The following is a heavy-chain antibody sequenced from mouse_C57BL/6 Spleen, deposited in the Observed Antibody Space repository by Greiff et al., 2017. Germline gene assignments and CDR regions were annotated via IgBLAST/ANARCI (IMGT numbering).Heavy chain of an antibody. CDR3: ARADYGKYYFDY. V-gene: IGHV1-81*01. CDR1: GYTFTSYG. D-gene: IGHD2-1*01. Sequence: QVQLQQSGAELARPGASVKLSCKASGYTFTSYGISWVKQRTGQGLEWIGEIYPRSGNTYYNEKFKGKATLTADKSSSTAYMELRSLTSEDSAVYFCARADYGKYYFDYWGQGTTLTVSS. J-gene: IGHJ2*01. CDR2: IYPRSGNT.